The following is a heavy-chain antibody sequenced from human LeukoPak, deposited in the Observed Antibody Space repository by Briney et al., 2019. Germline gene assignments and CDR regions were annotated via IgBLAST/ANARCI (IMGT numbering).Heavy chain of an antibody. J-gene: IGHJ4*02. Sequence: SETLSLTCTVSGGSISSSSYYWGWIRQPPGKGLEWIGSIYYSGSTYYNPSLKSRVTISVDTSKNQFSLKLSSVTAADTAVYYWWAKNRRYSGPSLEAFRHHFDFLGQGTLVTVSS. CDR3: WAKNRRYSGPSLEAFRHHFDF. D-gene: IGHD2-21*01. CDR2: IYYSGST. CDR1: GGSISSSSYY. V-gene: IGHV4-39*01.